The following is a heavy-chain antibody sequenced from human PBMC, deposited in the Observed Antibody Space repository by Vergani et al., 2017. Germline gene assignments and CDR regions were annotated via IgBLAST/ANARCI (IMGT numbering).Heavy chain of an antibody. CDR1: GFTFSNYW. J-gene: IGHJ6*03. CDR3: ARDGWELLDYGYYMVV. Sequence: VQLVESGGGLVQPGGSLRLSCTASGFTFSNYWMQWVRQAPGKGLMWVSRINSDGDRTSYADSVKGRFTISRDNAKNTLYLQMDSLRAEDTAVYYCARDGWELLDYGYYMVVWGEGTTVT. D-gene: IGHD1-26*01. V-gene: IGHV3-74*01. CDR2: INSDGDRT.